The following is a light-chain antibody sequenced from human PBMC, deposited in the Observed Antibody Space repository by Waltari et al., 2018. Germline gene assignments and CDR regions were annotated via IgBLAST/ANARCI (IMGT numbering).Light chain of an antibody. V-gene: IGLV8-61*01. CDR2: KGI. Sequence: QTVVTQEPSLSVSPGGTVTLTCALSSGSVSSTSYPIWYQQTPGQPPRTLVYKGISRSSGAPPRFSGSLLVNTAALTITGAQADDEADYYCSMYMGSGVWVFGGGTKLTVL. J-gene: IGLJ3*02. CDR3: SMYMGSGVWV. CDR1: SGSVSSTSY.